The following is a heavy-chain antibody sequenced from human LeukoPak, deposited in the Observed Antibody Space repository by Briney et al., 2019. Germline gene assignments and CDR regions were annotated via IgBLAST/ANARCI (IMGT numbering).Heavy chain of an antibody. CDR3: ARRRGRPFDY. Sequence: SETLSLTCTVSGGSISSGGYYWSWIRQPPGKGLEWIGYIYHSGSTYYNPSLKSRVTISVDRSKNQFSLKLSSVTAADTAVYYCARRRGRPFDYWGQGTLVTVSS. CDR1: GGSISSGGYY. CDR2: IYHSGST. V-gene: IGHV4-30-2*01. J-gene: IGHJ4*02.